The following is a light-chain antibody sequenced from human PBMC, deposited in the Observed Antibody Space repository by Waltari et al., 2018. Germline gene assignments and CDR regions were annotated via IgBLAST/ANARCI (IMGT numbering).Light chain of an antibody. CDR1: KSVSSI. V-gene: IGKV3-15*01. Sequence: CSPGKSVSSILAWYQQKPGQAPRLLIYGASTRATGIPARFSGSGSETEFTLTISSLQSEDFAIYYCQQYNHWPPYTFGHGTKLEIK. J-gene: IGKJ2*01. CDR3: QQYNHWPPYT. CDR2: GAS.